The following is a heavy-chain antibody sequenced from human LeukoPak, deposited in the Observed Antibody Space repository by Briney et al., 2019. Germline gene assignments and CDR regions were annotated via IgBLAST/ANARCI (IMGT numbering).Heavy chain of an antibody. CDR3: AGHHPRNTVDF. Sequence: SETLSLTCTVSCGSISSYYWSWIRQPPGKGLEWIAYISDIGNINYNPSLKSRVTISLDTSKNQFSLKLSSVTAADTAVYYCAGHHPRNTVDFWGQGTLVTVSS. CDR1: CGSISSYY. D-gene: IGHD2/OR15-2a*01. J-gene: IGHJ4*02. V-gene: IGHV4-59*08. CDR2: ISDIGNI.